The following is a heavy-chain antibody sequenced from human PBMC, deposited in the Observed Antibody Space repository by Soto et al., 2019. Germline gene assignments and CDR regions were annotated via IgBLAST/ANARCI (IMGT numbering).Heavy chain of an antibody. CDR1: GDTFSSYA. CDR3: ARGVHYDSSGFYYFY. CDR2: IIPIFGTA. V-gene: IGHV1-69*13. Sequence: GASVKVSCKASGDTFSSYAIDWVRQAPGQGLEWMGGIIPIFGTANYAQKFQGRITITADESTSTAYMELRSLRSEDTAVYYCARGVHYDSSGFYYFYWGQGTLVTVSS. D-gene: IGHD3-22*01. J-gene: IGHJ4*02.